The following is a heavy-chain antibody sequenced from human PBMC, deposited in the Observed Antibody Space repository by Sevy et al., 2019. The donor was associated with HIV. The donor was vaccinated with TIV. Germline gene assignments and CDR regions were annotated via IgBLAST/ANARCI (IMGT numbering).Heavy chain of an antibody. J-gene: IGHJ4*02. D-gene: IGHD3-22*01. Sequence: GGSLRLSCAASGFTFSSYWRTWVRQAPGKGLEWVANIKQDMSEKYYADSVNGRFTISRDNARHSLYLQMESLRAEDTAVYYCARAQQVTMLVVIGGLYFDFWGQGTLVTVSS. CDR1: GFTFSSYW. CDR2: IKQDMSEK. CDR3: ARAQQVTMLVVIGGLYFDF. V-gene: IGHV3-7*01.